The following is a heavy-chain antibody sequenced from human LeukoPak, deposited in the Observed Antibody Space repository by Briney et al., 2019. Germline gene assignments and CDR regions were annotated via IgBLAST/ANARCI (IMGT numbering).Heavy chain of an antibody. CDR3: ARDIPTTMVRGVIIGPWFDP. J-gene: IGHJ5*02. CDR1: GFTFSSYW. V-gene: IGHV3-7*03. D-gene: IGHD3-10*01. Sequence: GGSLRLSCAASGFTFSSYWMSWVRQAPGKGLEWVANIKQDGSEKYYVDSVKGRFTISRDNAKNSLYLQMNSLRAEDTAVYYCARDIPTTMVRGVIIGPWFDPWGQGTLVTVSS. CDR2: IKQDGSEK.